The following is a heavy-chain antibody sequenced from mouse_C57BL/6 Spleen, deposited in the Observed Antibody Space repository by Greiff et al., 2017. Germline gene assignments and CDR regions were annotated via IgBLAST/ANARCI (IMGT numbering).Heavy chain of an antibody. D-gene: IGHD2-5*01. V-gene: IGHV1-59*01. CDR2: IDPSDSYT. CDR3: ARSGSNWDWYFDV. Sequence: VQLQQPGAELVRPGTSVKLSCKASGYTFTSYWMHWVKQRPGQGLEWIGVIDPSDSYTNYNQKFKGKATLTVDTSSSTAYMQLSSLTSEDSAVYYCARSGSNWDWYFDVWGTGTTVTVSS. J-gene: IGHJ1*03. CDR1: GYTFTSYW.